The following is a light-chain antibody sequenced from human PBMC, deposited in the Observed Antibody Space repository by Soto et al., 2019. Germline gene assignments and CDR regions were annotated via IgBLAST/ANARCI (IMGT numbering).Light chain of an antibody. CDR1: QTITTY. J-gene: IGKJ1*01. V-gene: IGKV1-39*01. CDR2: GAS. Sequence: DIQMTQSPSSLSASVGDRVTITCRASQTITTYLNWYQQKPGKAPQLLIYGASSLESGVPSRFTGSGSGTDFTHTITSLQPEDFATYHCQQTHSTPWTFGQGTKVEIK. CDR3: QQTHSTPWT.